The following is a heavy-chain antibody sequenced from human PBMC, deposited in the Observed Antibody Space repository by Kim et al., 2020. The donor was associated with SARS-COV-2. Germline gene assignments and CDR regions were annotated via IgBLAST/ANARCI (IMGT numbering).Heavy chain of an antibody. D-gene: IGHD1-20*01. V-gene: IGHV1-24*01. J-gene: IGHJ5*02. Sequence: ASVKVSCKVSVYTLTELSMHWVRQAPGKGLEWMGGFDPEDGETIYAQKFQGRVTMTEDTSTDTAYMELSSLRSEDTAVYYCATVLITGTTTWFDPWGQGTLVTVSS. CDR1: VYTLTELS. CDR2: FDPEDGET. CDR3: ATVLITGTTTWFDP.